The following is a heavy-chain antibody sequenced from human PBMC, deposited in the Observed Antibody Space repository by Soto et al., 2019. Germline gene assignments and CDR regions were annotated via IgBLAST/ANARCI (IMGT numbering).Heavy chain of an antibody. CDR1: GYTFTSYG. CDR2: ISAYNGNT. J-gene: IGHJ5*02. D-gene: IGHD3-22*01. CDR3: ARDPLPDYYDSSGYLLGWFDP. Sequence: QVQLVQSGAEVKKPGASVKVSCKASGYTFTSYGISWVRQAPGQGLEWMGWISAYNGNTNYAQKLQGRVTMTTDTSTSAAYRELRSLRSDDTAVYYCARDPLPDYYDSSGYLLGWFDPWGQGTLVTVSS. V-gene: IGHV1-18*01.